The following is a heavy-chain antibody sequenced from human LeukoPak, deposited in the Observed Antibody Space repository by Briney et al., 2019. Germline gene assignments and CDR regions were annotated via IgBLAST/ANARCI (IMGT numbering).Heavy chain of an antibody. CDR3: ARSGSYHGNFDY. Sequence: SETLSLTCTVSGGSISSYYWSWIRQPPGKGLEWIGYIYYSGSTNYNPSLKSRVTISVDTSKNQFSLKLSSVTAADTAVYYCARSGSYHGNFDYWGQGTLVTVSS. CDR2: IYYSGST. V-gene: IGHV4-59*08. J-gene: IGHJ4*02. CDR1: GGSISSYY. D-gene: IGHD1-26*01.